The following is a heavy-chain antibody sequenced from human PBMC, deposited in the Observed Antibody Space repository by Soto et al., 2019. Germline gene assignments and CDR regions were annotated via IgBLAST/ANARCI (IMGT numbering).Heavy chain of an antibody. CDR3: ARGGAWFGEFRPNWFDP. D-gene: IGHD3-10*01. Sequence: QVQLQQWGAGLLKPSETLSLTCADYGGSFSGYYWSWIRQPPGKGLEWIGEINHSGSTNYNPSLTSRVTISVDTSKNQFSLKLTSVTAADTAVYYCARGGAWFGEFRPNWFDPWGQGTLVIVSP. V-gene: IGHV4-34*01. J-gene: IGHJ5*02. CDR1: GGSFSGYY. CDR2: INHSGST.